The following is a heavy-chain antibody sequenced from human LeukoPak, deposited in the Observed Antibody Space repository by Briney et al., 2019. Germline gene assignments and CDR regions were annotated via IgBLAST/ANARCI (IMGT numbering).Heavy chain of an antibody. Sequence: PGGSLRLSCAASGFTFSSYGMHWVRQAPGKGLEWVSYISSSSSTIYYADSVKGRFTISRDNAKNSLYLQMNSLRDEDTAVYYCARDRRMTTDAFDIWGQGTMVTVSS. V-gene: IGHV3-48*02. CDR3: ARDRRMTTDAFDI. CDR2: ISSSSSTI. J-gene: IGHJ3*02. CDR1: GFTFSSYG. D-gene: IGHD4-11*01.